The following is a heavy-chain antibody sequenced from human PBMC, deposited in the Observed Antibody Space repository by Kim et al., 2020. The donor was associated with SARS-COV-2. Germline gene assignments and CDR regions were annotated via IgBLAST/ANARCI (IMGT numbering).Heavy chain of an antibody. D-gene: IGHD3-16*01. J-gene: IGHJ6*01. CDR2: IWYDGSNK. V-gene: IGHV3-33*06. Sequence: GGSLRLSCAASGFTFSSYGMHWVRQAQGKGLEWVAVIWYDGSNKYYAASVKGRFTISRDNSKNTLYLQMHSLRHEDTAVYYFAKDCSALFVWWRYSSM. CDR3: AKDCSALFVWWRYSSM. CDR1: GFTFSSYG.